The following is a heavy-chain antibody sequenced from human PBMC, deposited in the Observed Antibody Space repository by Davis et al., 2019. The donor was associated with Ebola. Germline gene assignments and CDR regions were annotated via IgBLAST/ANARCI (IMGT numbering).Heavy chain of an antibody. CDR2: ISAYNGNT. Sequence: ASVKVSCKASGYTFTSYGISWVRQAPGQGLEWMGWISAYNGNTNYAQKLQGRVTMTTDTSTSTAYMELRSLRSDDTAVYYCARDQPTVTETRVYYYYGMDVWGQGTTVTVSS. CDR3: ARDQPTVTETRVYYYYGMDV. CDR1: GYTFTSYG. V-gene: IGHV1-18*01. D-gene: IGHD4-17*01. J-gene: IGHJ6*02.